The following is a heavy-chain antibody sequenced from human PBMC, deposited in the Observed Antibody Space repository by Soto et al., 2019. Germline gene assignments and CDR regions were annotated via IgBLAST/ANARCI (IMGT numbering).Heavy chain of an antibody. CDR1: GGSISSYY. CDR2: IYYSGTT. V-gene: IGHV4-59*01. Sequence: SETLSLTCTVSGGSISSYYWSWIRQSPGKGLEWIGYIYYSGTTNYNPSLKSRVTISVDTSKNQFSLKLNSVTAADTAVYYCARDLWGYCGTDCYPLDVWGQGTTVTVSS. J-gene: IGHJ6*02. D-gene: IGHD2-21*02. CDR3: ARDLWGYCGTDCYPLDV.